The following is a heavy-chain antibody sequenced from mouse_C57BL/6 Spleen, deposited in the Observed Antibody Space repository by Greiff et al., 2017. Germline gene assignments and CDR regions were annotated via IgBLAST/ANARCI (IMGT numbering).Heavy chain of an antibody. CDR2: IYPRSGNT. Sequence: VMLVESGAELARPGASVKLSCKASGYTFTSYGISWVKQRTGQGLEWIGEIYPRSGNTYYNEKFKGKATLTADKSSSTAYMELRSLTSEDSAVYFCASSYYGSSYSFAYWGQGTLVTVSA. J-gene: IGHJ3*01. D-gene: IGHD1-1*01. CDR3: ASSYYGSSYSFAY. V-gene: IGHV1-81*01. CDR1: GYTFTSYG.